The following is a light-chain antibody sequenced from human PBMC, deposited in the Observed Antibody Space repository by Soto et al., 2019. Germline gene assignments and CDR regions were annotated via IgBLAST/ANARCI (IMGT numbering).Light chain of an antibody. J-gene: IGLJ7*01. CDR1: SSEVGGYNY. Sequence: QSALTQPASVSGSPGQSITISCTGTSSEVGGYNYVSWYQQHTGKAPKLMIYDVSNRPPGVSNRFSGSQSGNTASLTISGLQAEDEAGYYCSSYTSSGTKVFGGGTQLPVL. CDR3: SSYTSSGTKV. CDR2: DVS. V-gene: IGLV2-14*01.